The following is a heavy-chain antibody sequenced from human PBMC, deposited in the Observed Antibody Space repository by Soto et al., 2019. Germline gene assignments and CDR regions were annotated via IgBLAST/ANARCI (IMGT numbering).Heavy chain of an antibody. J-gene: IGHJ4*02. CDR3: ARGDILTGYSH. Sequence: PSETLSLTCAVYGGSFRGYYWSWIRQPPGKGLEWIGEINHSGRTNYNPSLKSRVTFSVDTSKNQFSLKLSSVTAADTAVYYCARGDILTGYSHWGQGTLVTVSS. CDR1: GGSFRGYY. V-gene: IGHV4-34*01. CDR2: INHSGRT. D-gene: IGHD3-9*01.